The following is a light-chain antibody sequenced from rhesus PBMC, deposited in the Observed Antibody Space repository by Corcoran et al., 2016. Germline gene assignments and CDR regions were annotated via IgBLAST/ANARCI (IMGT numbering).Light chain of an antibody. Sequence: DIQMTQSPSSLSASVGDRVTITCRASQGIDTYLNWYQQQPGEAPKRLIYAASNLESGVPSRFSGSGSRTDFTLTISSLQPEDFATYYCLQYNSDPFTFGPGTTLDIK. CDR2: AAS. J-gene: IGKJ3*01. V-gene: IGKV1-43*02. CDR3: LQYNSDPFT. CDR1: QGIDTY.